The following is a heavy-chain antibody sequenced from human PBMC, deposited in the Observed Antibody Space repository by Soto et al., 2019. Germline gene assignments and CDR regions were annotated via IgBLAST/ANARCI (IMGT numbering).Heavy chain of an antibody. V-gene: IGHV1-69*01. CDR1: GGTFSNYA. CDR3: AREGISGYVPGNWFDP. Sequence: QVQLVQSGAEVKKPGSSVKVSCKASGGTFSNYAINWVRQAPGQGLEWMGGIIPIFSTANFAQRFQGRVTITADESTSTAYMELSSLRSEDKAIYYCAREGISGYVPGNWFDPWGQGTLVTVSS. J-gene: IGHJ5*02. CDR2: IIPIFSTA. D-gene: IGHD5-12*01.